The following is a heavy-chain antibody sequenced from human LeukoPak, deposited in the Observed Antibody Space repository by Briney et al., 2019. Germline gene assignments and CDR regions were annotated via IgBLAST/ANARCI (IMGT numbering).Heavy chain of an antibody. J-gene: IGHJ6*03. D-gene: IGHD3-3*01. CDR3: ARVGTYYDFWSGYYTYYYYYMDV. Sequence: ASVKVSCKASGYTFTSYDINWVRQATGQGLEWMGWMNPNSGNTGYAQKFQGRVTMTRNTSISTAYMELSSLRSEDTAVYYCARVGTYYDFWSGYYTYYYYYMDVWGKGTTVTVSS. CDR2: MNPNSGNT. V-gene: IGHV1-8*01. CDR1: GYTFTSYD.